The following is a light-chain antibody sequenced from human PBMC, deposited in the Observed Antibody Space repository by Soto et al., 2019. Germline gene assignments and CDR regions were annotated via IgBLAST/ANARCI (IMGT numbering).Light chain of an antibody. J-gene: IGLJ3*02. CDR3: AAWNDSLNGCWV. CDR1: NSIIGTNA. CDR2: SNN. V-gene: IGLV1-44*01. Sequence: QSVLTQPPSASGTPGQRVTISCSGSNSIIGTNAVNWYQQLPGTAPKLLIFSNNQRPSGVPDRFSGSKSGTSASLAISGLQSEDDADYYCAAWNDSLNGCWVFGGGTKVTVL.